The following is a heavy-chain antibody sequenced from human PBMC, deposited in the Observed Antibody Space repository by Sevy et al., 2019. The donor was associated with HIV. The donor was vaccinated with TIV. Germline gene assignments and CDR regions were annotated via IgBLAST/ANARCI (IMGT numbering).Heavy chain of an antibody. J-gene: IGHJ4*02. Sequence: GGCLRLSCAASGFTFSSYAMSWVRQAPGKGLEWVSAISGSGGSTYYADSVKGRFTISRDNSKNTLYLQMNSLRAEDTAVYYCAKVAASDYYDSSGYYFFDYWGQGTLVTVSS. CDR1: GFTFSSYA. CDR2: ISGSGGST. CDR3: AKVAASDYYDSSGYYFFDY. D-gene: IGHD3-22*01. V-gene: IGHV3-23*01.